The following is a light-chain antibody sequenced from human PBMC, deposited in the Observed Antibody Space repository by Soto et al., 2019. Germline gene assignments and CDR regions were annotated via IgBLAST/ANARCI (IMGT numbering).Light chain of an antibody. CDR3: NSYTSSSTYV. Sequence: SVLTQPASVSGSPGQSITISCTGTSSEVGGYNYVSWYQQHPGKAPKLMIYDVSNRPSGVSNRFSGSKSGNTASLTISGLQAEDEADYYCNSYTSSSTYVLGTGTKVTVL. J-gene: IGLJ1*01. V-gene: IGLV2-14*01. CDR1: SSEVGGYNY. CDR2: DVS.